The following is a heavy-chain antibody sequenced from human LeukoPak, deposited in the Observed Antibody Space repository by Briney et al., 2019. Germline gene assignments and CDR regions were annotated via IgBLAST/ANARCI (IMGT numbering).Heavy chain of an antibody. Sequence: PGGSLRLSCAASGFTFSDYYMSWIRQAPGKGLEWVSYISSSGSTIYYADSVKGRFTISRDNAKNSLYLQMNSLRAEDTAVYYCARNLLDSYYDSSGYYVNWGQGTLVTVSS. CDR1: GFTFSDYY. V-gene: IGHV3-11*01. CDR2: ISSSGSTI. D-gene: IGHD3-22*01. J-gene: IGHJ4*02. CDR3: ARNLLDSYYDSSGYYVN.